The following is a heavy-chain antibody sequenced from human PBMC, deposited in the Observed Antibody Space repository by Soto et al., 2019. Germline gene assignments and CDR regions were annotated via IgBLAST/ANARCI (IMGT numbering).Heavy chain of an antibody. CDR3: AVGYCGSASCSREYFQH. J-gene: IGHJ1*01. Sequence: SETLYLTCAVSGYSISSGYYWAWIRQPPGKGLEWIGTIYHSGGTFHNPSLKSRVTISVDTAKNQFSLKLRSVTAADTAVYYCAVGYCGSASCSREYFQHWGQGTLVTVSS. CDR2: IYHSGGT. V-gene: IGHV4-38-2*01. CDR1: GYSISSGYY. D-gene: IGHD2-2*01.